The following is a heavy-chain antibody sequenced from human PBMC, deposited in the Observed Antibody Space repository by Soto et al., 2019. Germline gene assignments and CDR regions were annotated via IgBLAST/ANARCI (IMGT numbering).Heavy chain of an antibody. CDR1: GYTFTGYY. CDR3: ARVKGCYYGSGSYFDQNYFDY. Sequence: ASVKVSCKASGYTFTGYYMHWVRQAPGQGLEWMGWINPNSGGTNYAQKFQGWVTMTRDTSISTAYMELSRLRSDDTAVYYCARVKGCYYGSGSYFDQNYFDYWGQGTLVTVSS. D-gene: IGHD3-10*01. V-gene: IGHV1-2*04. CDR2: INPNSGGT. J-gene: IGHJ4*02.